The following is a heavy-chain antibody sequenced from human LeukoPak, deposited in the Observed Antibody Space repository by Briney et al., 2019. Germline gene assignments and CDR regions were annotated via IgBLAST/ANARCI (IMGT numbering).Heavy chain of an antibody. CDR3: TRDLENS. J-gene: IGHJ4*02. D-gene: IGHD1-1*01. CDR2: INSDGSST. Sequence: GGSLRLSCAASGFIFRSYWMHWVRHGAGKGLVWVSGINSDGSSTSYADSVKGRFTISRDNVKNTLYLQMNSLRGEDTAVYYCTRDLENSWGQGTLVTVSS. CDR1: GFIFRSYW. V-gene: IGHV3-74*01.